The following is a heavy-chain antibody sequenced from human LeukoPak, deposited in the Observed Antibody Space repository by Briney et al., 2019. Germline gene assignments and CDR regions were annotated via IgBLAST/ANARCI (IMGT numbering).Heavy chain of an antibody. V-gene: IGHV1-69*04. J-gene: IGHJ3*02. Sequence: ASVKVSCKASEGTFSSYAISWVRQAPGQGLEWMGRIIPILGIANYAQKFQGRVTITADKSTSTAYMELSSLRSEDTAVYYCARAGYSSGWYEGDAFDIWGQGTMVTVSS. D-gene: IGHD6-19*01. CDR3: ARAGYSSGWYEGDAFDI. CDR1: EGTFSSYA. CDR2: IIPILGIA.